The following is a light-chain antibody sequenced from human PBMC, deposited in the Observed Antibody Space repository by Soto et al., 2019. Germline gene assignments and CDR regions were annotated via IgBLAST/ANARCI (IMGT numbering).Light chain of an antibody. V-gene: IGKV3-20*01. Sequence: EIVLTQSPGTLSLSPGEGATLSCRASQTVSSSFLAWYQQKAGQAPRLLIYGASSRATGIPDRFSGSGSGTDFTLTITRREPDDFAVYYCQQYGSSPGTFGQGTKVEIK. CDR3: QQYGSSPGT. CDR2: GAS. J-gene: IGKJ1*01. CDR1: QTVSSSF.